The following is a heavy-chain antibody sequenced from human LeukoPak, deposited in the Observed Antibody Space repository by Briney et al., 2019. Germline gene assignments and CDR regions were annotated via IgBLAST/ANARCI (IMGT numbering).Heavy chain of an antibody. D-gene: IGHD2-2*01. CDR2: IYYSGST. CDR3: ARERADLYCSSTSCTYENWFDP. J-gene: IGHJ5*02. Sequence: SETLSLTCTVSGGSISSYHWSWIRQPPGKGLEWIGYIYYSGSTNYNPSLKSRVTISVDTSKNQFSLKLSSVTAADTAVYYCARERADLYCSSTSCTYENWFDPWGQGTLVTVSS. V-gene: IGHV4-59*01. CDR1: GGSISSYH.